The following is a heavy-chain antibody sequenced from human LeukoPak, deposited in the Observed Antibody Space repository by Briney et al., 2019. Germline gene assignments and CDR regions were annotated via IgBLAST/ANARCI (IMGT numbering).Heavy chain of an antibody. D-gene: IGHD3-16*02. CDR3: ARAYQRLTFGGVIAS. V-gene: IGHV3-23*01. CDR1: GFYFANYA. Sequence: GGSLTLSCAASGFYFANYAMSWARHAPGEALEWVSTISGSVGSKYYATSVKGRFTISRDNAKNSLYLQMNSLRAEDTAVYYCARAYQRLTFGGVIASWGQGTLVTVSS. CDR2: ISGSVGSK. J-gene: IGHJ4*02.